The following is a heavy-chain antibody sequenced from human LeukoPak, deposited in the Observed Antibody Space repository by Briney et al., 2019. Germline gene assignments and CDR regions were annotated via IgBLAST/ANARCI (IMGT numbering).Heavy chain of an antibody. CDR3: ASSSDYYDSSGYYFRYFDY. D-gene: IGHD3-22*01. Sequence: PSETLSLTCAVSGGSISSSNWWSWVRQPPGKGVEGIGEIYHSGSTNYNPSLKSRAIISVDKPKNQFSLKLSSMTAADTAVYYCASSSDYYDSSGYYFRYFDYWGQGTLVTVSS. J-gene: IGHJ4*02. V-gene: IGHV4-4*02. CDR1: GGSISSSNW. CDR2: IYHSGST.